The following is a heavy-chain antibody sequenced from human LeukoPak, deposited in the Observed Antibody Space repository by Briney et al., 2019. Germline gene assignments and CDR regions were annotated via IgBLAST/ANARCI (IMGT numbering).Heavy chain of an antibody. J-gene: IGHJ4*02. CDR3: ATDRNSGKYYDY. Sequence: GGSLRLSCAASGLRFRNYGMHWVRQAPGKGLEWVAVIWYDGSNQYYVDSVKGRFTVSRDNAKNTLYLQMNSLRAGDTAVYYCATDRNSGKYYDYWGQGTLVTVSS. CDR2: IWYDGSNQ. CDR1: GLRFRNYG. V-gene: IGHV3-33*01. D-gene: IGHD1-26*01.